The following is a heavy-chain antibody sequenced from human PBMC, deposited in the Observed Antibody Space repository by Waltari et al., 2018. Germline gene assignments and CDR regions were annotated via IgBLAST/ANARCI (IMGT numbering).Heavy chain of an antibody. CDR1: GYTFTSYD. CDR3: ARAGYSNYGLKYYYGMDV. J-gene: IGHJ6*02. V-gene: IGHV1-8*01. Sequence: QVQLVQSGAEVKKPGASVKVSCKASGYTFTSYDINWVRQATGQGLEWMGWMNPNSGNTGYAQKFQGRVTMTRNTSISTAYMELSSLRSEDTAVYYCARAGYSNYGLKYYYGMDVWGQGTTVTVSS. CDR2: MNPNSGNT. D-gene: IGHD4-4*01.